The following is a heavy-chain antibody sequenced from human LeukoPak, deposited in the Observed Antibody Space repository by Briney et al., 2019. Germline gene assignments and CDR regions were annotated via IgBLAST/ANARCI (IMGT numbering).Heavy chain of an antibody. CDR2: IYYGGST. Sequence: SETLSLTCTVSGGSISSYYWSWIRQPPGKGLEWIGYIYYGGSTNYNPSLKSRVTISVDTSKNHFSLKLSSVTAADTAVYYCARVRDNSGYYPFDYWGQGILVTVSS. CDR1: GGSISSYY. D-gene: IGHD3-22*01. V-gene: IGHV4-59*01. J-gene: IGHJ4*02. CDR3: ARVRDNSGYYPFDY.